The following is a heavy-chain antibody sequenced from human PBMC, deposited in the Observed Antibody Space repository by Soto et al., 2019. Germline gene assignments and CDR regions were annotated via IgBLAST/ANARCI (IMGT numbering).Heavy chain of an antibody. V-gene: IGHV3-30*03. J-gene: IGHJ4*02. CDR1: GFTFSSYG. Sequence: QVQLVESGGGVVQPGRSLRLSCAASGFTFSSYGMHWVRQAPGKGLERVAVISYDGSNKYYADSVKGRFTISRDNSKNTLYLQMNSLRAEDTAVYYCAIAHIGGGSAVDYWGQGTLVTVSS. CDR2: ISYDGSNK. D-gene: IGHD2-15*01. CDR3: AIAHIGGGSAVDY.